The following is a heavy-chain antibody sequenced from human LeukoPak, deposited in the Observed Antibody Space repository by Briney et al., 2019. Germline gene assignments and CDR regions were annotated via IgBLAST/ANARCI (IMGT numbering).Heavy chain of an antibody. V-gene: IGHV3-20*04. CDR1: GFTFDDYG. J-gene: IGHJ3*02. CDR3: ARAKWTLEAFDI. Sequence: GGSLRLSCAASGFTFDDYGMSWVRQAPGKGLEWVSGINWNGGSTGYADSVKGRFTTSRDNAKNSLYLQMNSLRAEDTALYYCARAKWTLEAFDIWGQGTMVTVSS. CDR2: INWNGGST. D-gene: IGHD1-26*01.